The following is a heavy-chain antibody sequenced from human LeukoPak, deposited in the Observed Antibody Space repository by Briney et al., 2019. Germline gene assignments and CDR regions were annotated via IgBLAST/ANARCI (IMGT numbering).Heavy chain of an antibody. V-gene: IGHV3-30*18. J-gene: IGHJ4*02. CDR2: ISYDGSNK. CDR1: GFTFSSYG. Sequence: GGSLRLSCAASGFTFSSYGMHWVRQAPGKGLEWVAVISYDGSNKYYADSVKGRFTISRDNSKNTLYLQMNSLRAEDTAVYYCAKESSYDSSGYVDYWGQGTLVTVSS. CDR3: AKESSYDSSGYVDY. D-gene: IGHD3-22*01.